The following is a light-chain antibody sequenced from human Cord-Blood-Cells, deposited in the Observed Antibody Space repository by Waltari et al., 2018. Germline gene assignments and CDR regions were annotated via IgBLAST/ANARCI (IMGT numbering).Light chain of an antibody. J-gene: IGLJ3*02. CDR2: SNN. CDR3: AAWDDSLNGWV. CDR1: SSNIGSNT. V-gene: IGLV1-44*01. Sequence: QSVLTQPPSASGTPGQRVTISCSGSSSNIGSNTVNWYQQLPGTAPKLLIYSNNQRPSGVPDRCSGSKSGTSASLAISWLQSEDEADYYCAAWDDSLNGWVFGGGTKLTVL.